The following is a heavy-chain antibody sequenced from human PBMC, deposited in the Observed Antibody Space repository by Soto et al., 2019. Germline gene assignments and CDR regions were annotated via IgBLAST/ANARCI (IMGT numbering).Heavy chain of an antibody. CDR2: INPIVSMS. CDR1: GDTFSFYT. D-gene: IGHD3-10*01. Sequence: QVQLVQSGTEVKKPGSSVKVSCKASGDTFSFYTINWVRQAPGLGLEWVGRINPIVSMSNYAQKFQGRVSWTAYKSTSTAYMELGSLRSDDTAMYFCAASYGSGYRAFDYWGQGALVIVSS. CDR3: AASYGSGYRAFDY. J-gene: IGHJ4*02. V-gene: IGHV1-69*02.